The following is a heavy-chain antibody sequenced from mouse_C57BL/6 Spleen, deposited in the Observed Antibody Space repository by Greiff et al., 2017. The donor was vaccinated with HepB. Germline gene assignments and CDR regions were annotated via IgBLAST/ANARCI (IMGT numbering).Heavy chain of an antibody. V-gene: IGHV5-17*01. Sequence: EVMLVESGGGLVKPGGSLKLSCAASGFTFSDYGMHWVRQAPEQGLEWVAYISSGSSTIYYADTVKGRFTISRDNAKNTLFLQMTSLRSEDTAMYYCARSYSKVYYAMDYWGQGTSVTVSS. CDR1: GFTFSDYG. CDR2: ISSGSSTI. J-gene: IGHJ4*01. D-gene: IGHD2-5*01. CDR3: ARSYSKVYYAMDY.